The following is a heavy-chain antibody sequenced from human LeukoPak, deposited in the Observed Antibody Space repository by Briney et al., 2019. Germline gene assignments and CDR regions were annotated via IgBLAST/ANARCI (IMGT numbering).Heavy chain of an antibody. Sequence: GASVKVSCKASGYTFTGYYMHWVRQAPGQGLEWMGWINPNSGGTNYAQKFQGRVTMTRDTSISTAYMELSRLRSDDTAVYYCARVPELLWFGKFPYWGQGTLVAVSS. CDR1: GYTFTGYY. D-gene: IGHD3-10*01. V-gene: IGHV1-2*02. J-gene: IGHJ4*02. CDR3: ARVPELLWFGKFPY. CDR2: INPNSGGT.